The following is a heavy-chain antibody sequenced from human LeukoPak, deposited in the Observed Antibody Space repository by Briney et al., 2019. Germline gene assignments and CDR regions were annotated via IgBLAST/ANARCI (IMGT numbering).Heavy chain of an antibody. CDR3: ARRGLFYYYYYMDV. Sequence: GSLRLSCEASGFTFSSYSMNWVRQAPGKGLEWVSYISSSSSTIYYADSVKGRFTISRDNAKNSLYLQMNSLRAEDTAVYYCARRGLFYYYYYMDVWGKGTTVTVSS. CDR1: GFTFSSYS. V-gene: IGHV3-48*01. CDR2: ISSSSSTI. J-gene: IGHJ6*03.